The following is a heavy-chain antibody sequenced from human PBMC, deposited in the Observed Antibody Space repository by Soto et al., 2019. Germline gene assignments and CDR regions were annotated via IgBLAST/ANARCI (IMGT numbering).Heavy chain of an antibody. CDR1: GDSVSENSAA. CDR2: TYYRSKWYN. Sequence: SQTLSLTCAISGDSVSENSAAWNWIRQSPSRGLEWLGRTYYRSKWYNDYAVSVKSRITVTPDTSKNQFSLHLNSVTPEDTAVYYCARVFPYYVSNDCYLAYWGQGALVTSPS. CDR3: ARVFPYYVSNDCYLAY. V-gene: IGHV6-1*01. J-gene: IGHJ4*02. D-gene: IGHD3-16*01.